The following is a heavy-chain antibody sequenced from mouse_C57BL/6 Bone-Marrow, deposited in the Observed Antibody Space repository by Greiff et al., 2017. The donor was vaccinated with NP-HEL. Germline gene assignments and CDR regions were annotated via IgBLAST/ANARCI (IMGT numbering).Heavy chain of an antibody. CDR2: IDPETGGT. CDR1: GYTFTDYE. J-gene: IGHJ3*01. Sequence: VQLQESGAELVRPGASVTLSCKASGYTFTDYEMHWVKQTPVHGLEWIGAIDPETGGTAYNQTFTGKAILTADKSSSTAYMELRSLTSEDSAVYYCTTTVVSFAYWGQGTLVTVSA. CDR3: TTTVVSFAY. V-gene: IGHV1-15*01. D-gene: IGHD1-1*01.